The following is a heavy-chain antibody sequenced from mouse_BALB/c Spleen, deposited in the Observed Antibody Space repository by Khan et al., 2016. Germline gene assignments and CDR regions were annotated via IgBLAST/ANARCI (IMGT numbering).Heavy chain of an antibody. CDR1: GYTFTSYW. CDR3: APNWAVDY. Sequence: VRLPPSGAELAKPGASVKMSCKASGYTFTSYWMHWVKQRPGQGLEWIGYINPSTGYTEYNQKFKDKATLTADKSSSTAYMQLSSLTSEDSAVYYCAPNWAVDYWGQGTTLTVSS. V-gene: IGHV1-7*01. J-gene: IGHJ2*01. D-gene: IGHD4-1*01. CDR2: INPSTGYT.